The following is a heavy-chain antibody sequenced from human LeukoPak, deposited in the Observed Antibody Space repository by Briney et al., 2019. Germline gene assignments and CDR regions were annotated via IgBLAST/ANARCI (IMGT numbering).Heavy chain of an antibody. CDR2: INHSGST. Sequence: PETPYLTRAVYGGSLSGYYWSWIRQHPGKRLEWIGEINHSGSTNYNASLKSRVTISVDTSKNQFSLKLSSVTAADTAVYYCARERGMIQTGLGFDYWGQGTLVTVSS. V-gene: IGHV4-34*01. D-gene: IGHD5-18*01. CDR1: GGSLSGYY. J-gene: IGHJ4*02. CDR3: ARERGMIQTGLGFDY.